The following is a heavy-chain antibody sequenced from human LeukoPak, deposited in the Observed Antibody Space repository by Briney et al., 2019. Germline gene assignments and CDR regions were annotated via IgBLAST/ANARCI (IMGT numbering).Heavy chain of an antibody. CDR1: GYTFTSYA. CDR2: ISAYNGNT. D-gene: IGHD1-26*01. V-gene: IGHV1-18*01. J-gene: IGHJ4*02. Sequence: ASVKVSCKASGYTFTSYAISWVRQAPGQGLEYMGYISAYNGNTNYAQKFQGRVIMTTDTPTSTVYMELRSLRSDDTAVYYCARLQSGRYLDYWGQGTLVTVSS. CDR3: ARLQSGRYLDY.